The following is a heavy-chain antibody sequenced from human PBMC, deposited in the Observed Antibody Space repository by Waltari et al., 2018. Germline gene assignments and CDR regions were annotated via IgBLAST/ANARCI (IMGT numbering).Heavy chain of an antibody. CDR2: ISSSSSTI. CDR3: ARGRSYYDFWSRYGMDV. V-gene: IGHV3-48*01. J-gene: IGHJ6*02. CDR1: GFTFSSYS. D-gene: IGHD3-3*01. Sequence: EVQLVESGGGLVQPGGSLRLSCAASGFTFSSYSMNWVRQAPGRGLEWVSYISSSSSTIYYADSVKGRFTISRDNAKNSLYLQMNSLRAEDTAVYYCARGRSYYDFWSRYGMDVWGQGTTVTVSS.